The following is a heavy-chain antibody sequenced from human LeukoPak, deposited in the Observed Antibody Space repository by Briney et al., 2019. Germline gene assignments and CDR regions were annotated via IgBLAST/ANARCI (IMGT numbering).Heavy chain of an antibody. CDR3: ARKGYCSGGSCYYGTYYYYYMDV. D-gene: IGHD2-15*01. J-gene: IGHJ6*03. CDR2: IKQDGSEK. Sequence: GGSLRLSCAASGFTFTNYWMSWVRQAPGKGLELVANIKQDGSEKYYVDSVKGRFTISRDNAKNSLYLQMNSLRAEDTAVYYCARKGYCSGGSCYYGTYYYYYMDVWGKGTTVTVSS. CDR1: GFTFTNYW. V-gene: IGHV3-7*01.